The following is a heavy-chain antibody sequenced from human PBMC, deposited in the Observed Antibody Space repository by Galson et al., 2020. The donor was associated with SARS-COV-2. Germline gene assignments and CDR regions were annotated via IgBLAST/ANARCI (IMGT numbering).Heavy chain of an antibody. J-gene: IGHJ4*02. D-gene: IGHD2-15*01. CDR2: IWYDGSNK. V-gene: IGHV3-33*01. CDR3: AREGWFGGELASGVDY. Sequence: GGSLRLSCAASGFTFSSYGMHWVRQAPGKGLEWVAVIWYDGSNKYYADSVKGRFTISRDNSKNTLYLQMNSLRAEDTAVYYCAREGWFGGELASGVDYWGQGTLVTVSS. CDR1: GFTFSSYG.